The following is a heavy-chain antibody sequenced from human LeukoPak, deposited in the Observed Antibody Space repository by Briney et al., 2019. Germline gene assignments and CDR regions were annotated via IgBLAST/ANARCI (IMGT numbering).Heavy chain of an antibody. CDR1: GFTFSSYE. V-gene: IGHV3-48*03. D-gene: IGHD6-6*01. CDR3: ARKLVHYFDY. Sequence: PGGSLRLSCAASGFTFSSYEMICVRQAPGKGLEWLSYISSSGSTIYYADSVKGRFTISRDNAKNSLYLHMSSLRAEDTAVYFCARKLVHYFDYWGQGTLVTVSS. J-gene: IGHJ4*02. CDR2: ISSSGSTI.